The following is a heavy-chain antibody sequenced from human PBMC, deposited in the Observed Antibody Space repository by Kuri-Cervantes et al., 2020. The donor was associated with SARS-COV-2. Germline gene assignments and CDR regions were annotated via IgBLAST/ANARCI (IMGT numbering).Heavy chain of an antibody. Sequence: SETLSLTCTVSGGSISSHYWSWIRQPPGKGLEWIGYIYYSGSTNYNPSLKSRVTISVDTSKNQFSLKLSSVTAADTAVYYCAKGGPREDWDRGRFDFWGQGTLVTVSS. CDR3: AKGGPREDWDRGRFDF. D-gene: IGHD3/OR15-3a*01. CDR2: IYYSGST. CDR1: GGSISSHY. V-gene: IGHV4-59*11. J-gene: IGHJ4*02.